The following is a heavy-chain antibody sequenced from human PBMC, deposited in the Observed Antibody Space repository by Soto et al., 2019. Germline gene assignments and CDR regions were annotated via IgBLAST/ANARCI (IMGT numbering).Heavy chain of an antibody. CDR3: ERRVLPQCINAVCDKYGSGDY. D-gene: IGHD3-3*02. CDR2: NYYSGTT. CDR1: GGSVRSGGYY. Sequence: SETLSLTCTVSGGSVRSGGYYWSWIRQDPGTGLAWIGYNYYSGTTYFNPSLKSRASISLDTSKNEFSLKLTSVTAADTAVYYCERRVLPQCINAVCDKYGSGDYWCEGARVT. J-gene: IGHJ4*01. V-gene: IGHV4-31*02.